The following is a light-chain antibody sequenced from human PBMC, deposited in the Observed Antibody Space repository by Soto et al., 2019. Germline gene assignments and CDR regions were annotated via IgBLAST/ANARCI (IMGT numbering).Light chain of an antibody. CDR2: AAS. J-gene: IGKJ3*01. Sequence: AIRMTQSPSSFSASTGDRVTITCRASQGISSYLAWYQQKPGKAHKLLIYAASTLQSGVPSRFSGSGSGTDYTLTISCLQSEDFATYYCQQYYSYPQFTFGPGTKVDI. V-gene: IGKV1-8*01. CDR3: QQYYSYPQFT. CDR1: QGISSY.